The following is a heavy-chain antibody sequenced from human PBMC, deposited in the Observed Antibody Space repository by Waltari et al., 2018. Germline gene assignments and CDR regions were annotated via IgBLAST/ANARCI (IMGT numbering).Heavy chain of an antibody. J-gene: IGHJ4*02. D-gene: IGHD6-19*01. V-gene: IGHV3-48*03. CDR1: GFTFSSYE. CDR3: AREEPPVAGTEPFDY. Sequence: EVQLVESGGGLVQPGGSLRLSCAASGFTFSSYEMNWVRQAPGKGLEWVSYISSSGSTIYYADSVKGRFTISRDNAKISLYLQMNSLRAEDTAVYYCAREEPPVAGTEPFDYWGQGTLVTVSS. CDR2: ISSSGSTI.